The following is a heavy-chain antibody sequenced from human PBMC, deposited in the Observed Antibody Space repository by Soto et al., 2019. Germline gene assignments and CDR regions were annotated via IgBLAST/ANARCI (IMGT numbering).Heavy chain of an antibody. CDR3: ANVGSYGKSFDHWYFDL. J-gene: IGHJ2*01. D-gene: IGHD3-9*01. V-gene: IGHV3-23*01. CDR2: ITGSGGNT. CDR1: GFTFSSYA. Sequence: EVQLLESGGGLVQPGGYLRLSCAASGFTFSSYAMTWVRQAPGKGLEWVSAITGSGGNTNHLDSVKGRFTISRDNTRNTLYLQMNSLRAVDMAVYYCANVGSYGKSFDHWYFDLWGRGTLVTVSS.